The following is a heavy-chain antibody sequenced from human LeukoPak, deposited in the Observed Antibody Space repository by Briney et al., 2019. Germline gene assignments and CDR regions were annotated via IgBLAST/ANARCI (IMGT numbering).Heavy chain of an antibody. V-gene: IGHV3-9*01. J-gene: IGHJ4*02. D-gene: IGHD6-13*01. CDR2: ISWNSGSI. CDR1: GFFFDDYA. CDR3: AKDLYSSSWAYYFDY. Sequence: GGSLRLSCAASGFFFDDYAMHWVRQAPGKGLEWVSGISWNSGSIGYADSVKGRFTISRDNAKNSLYLQMNSLRAEDTALYYCAKDLYSSSWAYYFDYWGQGTLVTVSS.